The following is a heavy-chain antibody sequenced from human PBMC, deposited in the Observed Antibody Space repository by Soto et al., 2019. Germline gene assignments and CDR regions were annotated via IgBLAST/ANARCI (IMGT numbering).Heavy chain of an antibody. J-gene: IGHJ4*02. CDR1: GFTFSTHS. CDR3: AREGYCSSTSCYSFDY. CDR2: ISSNGGST. Sequence: PGGSLRLSCAASGFTFSTHSMHWVRQAPGKGLEYVSVISSNGGSTYYANSVKGRFTISRDNSKNTLYLQMGSLRAEDMAVYYCAREGYCSSTSCYSFDYWGQGTLVTVSS. V-gene: IGHV3-64*01. D-gene: IGHD2-2*01.